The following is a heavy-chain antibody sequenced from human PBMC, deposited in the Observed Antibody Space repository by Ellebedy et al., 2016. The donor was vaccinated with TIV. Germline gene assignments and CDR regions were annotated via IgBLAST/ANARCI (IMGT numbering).Heavy chain of an antibody. CDR3: AVPGIAAAGTIVPLFDY. CDR2: IPYDGRNK. J-gene: IGHJ4*02. CDR1: GFTFSSYA. D-gene: IGHD6-13*01. V-gene: IGHV3-30-3*01. Sequence: GESLKISCAASGFTFSSYAMHWVRQAPGKGLEWVAVIPYDGRNKYYADSVRGRFTISRDNSKNAPYLQMNSLRAEETAVYYCAVPGIAAAGTIVPLFDYWGQGTLVTVSS.